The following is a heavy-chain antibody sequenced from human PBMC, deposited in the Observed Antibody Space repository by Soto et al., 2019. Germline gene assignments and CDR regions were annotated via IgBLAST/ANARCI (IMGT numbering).Heavy chain of an antibody. CDR3: ARLSWRGYYPEDFDY. V-gene: IGHV4-39*01. CDR2: IYYSGST. J-gene: IGHJ4*02. CDR1: GGSISSSSYY. Sequence: SETLSLTCTVSGGSISSSSYYWGWIRQPPGKGLEWIGSIYYSGSTYYNPSLKSRVTISVDTSKNQFSLKLSSVTAADTAVYYCARLSWRGYYPEDFDYWGQGTLVTVSS. D-gene: IGHD3-3*01.